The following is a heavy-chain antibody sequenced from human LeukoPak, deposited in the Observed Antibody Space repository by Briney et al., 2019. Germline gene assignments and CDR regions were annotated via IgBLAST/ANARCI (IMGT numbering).Heavy chain of an antibody. Sequence: PSETLSLTCTVSGGSISSYYWSWIRQPPGKGLEWIGYIYYSGSTHYNPPLNSRVTISVDTSKNQFSLKLSSVTAADTAVYYCARDYGGSPDAFDIWGQGTMVTVSS. CDR2: IYYSGST. CDR1: GGSISSYY. CDR3: ARDYGGSPDAFDI. J-gene: IGHJ3*02. D-gene: IGHD4-23*01. V-gene: IGHV4-59*01.